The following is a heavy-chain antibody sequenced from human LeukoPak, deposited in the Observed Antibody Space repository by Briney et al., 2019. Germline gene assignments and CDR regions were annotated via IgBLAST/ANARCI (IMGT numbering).Heavy chain of an antibody. J-gene: IGHJ4*02. D-gene: IGHD1-7*01. V-gene: IGHV4-59*01. CDR3: ARTRLNWNYPGHYFDY. Sequence: VKPSETLSLTCTVSGGSISSYYGSWIRQPPGKGLEWIGYIYYSARHNFKTPLKSRVTISVDTSKNQFSLKLSSVIAADTAVYYCARTRLNWNYPGHYFDYWGQGTLVTVSS. CDR1: GGSISSYY. CDR2: IYYSARH.